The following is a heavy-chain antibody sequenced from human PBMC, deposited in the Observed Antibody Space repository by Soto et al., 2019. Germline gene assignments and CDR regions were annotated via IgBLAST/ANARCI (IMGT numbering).Heavy chain of an antibody. J-gene: IGHJ6*02. CDR3: ARETSITMVRGVIPYYYYYGMDV. V-gene: IGHV1-18*01. CDR1: GYTFTSYG. CDR2: FSAYNGNT. Sequence: VASVKVSCKASGYTFTSYGISWVRQAPGQGLEWMGWFSAYNGNTNYAQKLQGRVTMTTDTSTSTAYMELRSLRSDDTAVYYCARETSITMVRGVIPYYYYYGMDVWGQGTTVTVSS. D-gene: IGHD3-10*01.